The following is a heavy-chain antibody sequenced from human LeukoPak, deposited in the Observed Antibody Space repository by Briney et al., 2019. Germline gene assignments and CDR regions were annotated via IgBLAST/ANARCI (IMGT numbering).Heavy chain of an antibody. J-gene: IGHJ4*02. CDR1: GFTFSRYY. CDR2: ISGSGGRT. CDR3: AKDDDWLRFEH. V-gene: IGHV3-23*01. D-gene: IGHD5-12*01. Sequence: GGSLRLSCAASGFTFSRYYMTWVRQAPGKGLEWVSGISGSGGRTYYADSVKGRFTISRDNSNHMLYLQMNSLIAEDTAIYYCAKDDDWLRFEHWGRGTPVSVSS.